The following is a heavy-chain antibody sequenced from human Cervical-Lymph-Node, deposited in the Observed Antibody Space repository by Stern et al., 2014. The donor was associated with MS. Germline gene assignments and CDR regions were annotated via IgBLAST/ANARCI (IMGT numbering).Heavy chain of an antibody. CDR2: LGWNSEGR. J-gene: IGHJ5*02. CDR1: GFKFDDFG. Sequence: VQLEESGGGMVQPGRSLRLSCEASGFKFDDFGMHWVRQAPGKGLERVSGLGWNSEGRGYADSVQGRFTISRDNAKSSLYLQMNSLTAEDTALYYCAKADDYAAGIDAWGQGTLVVVSS. V-gene: IGHV3-9*01. CDR3: AKADDYAAGIDA. D-gene: IGHD3-16*01.